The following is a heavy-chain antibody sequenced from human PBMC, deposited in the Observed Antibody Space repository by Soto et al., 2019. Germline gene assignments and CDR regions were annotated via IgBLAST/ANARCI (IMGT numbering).Heavy chain of an antibody. CDR3: ARDLWGYCGTDCYPLDV. Sequence: PSDNLSLTCTFSCCSIISYYWSWIRQPPGTGLEWIGYMYNTGSTVYNPPFKSRVTISVDTSKNQFSLKLNSVTAADTAVYYCARDLWGYCGTDCYPLDVWGQGTTVTVS. D-gene: IGHD2-21*02. V-gene: IGHV4-59*01. CDR2: MYNTGST. J-gene: IGHJ6*02. CDR1: CCSIISYY.